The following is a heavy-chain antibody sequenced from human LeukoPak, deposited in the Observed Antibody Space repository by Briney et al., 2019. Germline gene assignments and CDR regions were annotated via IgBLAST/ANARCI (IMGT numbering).Heavy chain of an antibody. CDR1: GFTFSSYG. Sequence: GRSLRLSCAASGFTFSSYGMHWARQAPGKGLEWVAVIWYDGSNKYYADSVKGRFTISRDNSKNTLYLQMSSLRAEDTAVYYCARGLGGYGHEVDYWGQGTLVTVSS. D-gene: IGHD4/OR15-4a*01. V-gene: IGHV3-33*01. J-gene: IGHJ4*02. CDR2: IWYDGSNK. CDR3: ARGLGGYGHEVDY.